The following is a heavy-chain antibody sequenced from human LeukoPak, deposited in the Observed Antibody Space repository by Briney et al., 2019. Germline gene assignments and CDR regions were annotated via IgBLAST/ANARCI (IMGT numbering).Heavy chain of an antibody. Sequence: PGGSLRLSCAASGFTFSSYGMTWVRQAPGKGLEWVSGISGSGGSTNYADSVKGRFTISRDNAKNTLYLQMNSLRAEDTAVYYCAKVGSSGWSPPYYFDYWGQGTLVTVSS. D-gene: IGHD6-19*01. J-gene: IGHJ4*02. CDR2: ISGSGGST. CDR1: GFTFSSYG. V-gene: IGHV3-23*01. CDR3: AKVGSSGWSPPYYFDY.